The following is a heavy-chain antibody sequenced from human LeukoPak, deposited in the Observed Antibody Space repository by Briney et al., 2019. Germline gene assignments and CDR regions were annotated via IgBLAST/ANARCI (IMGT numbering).Heavy chain of an antibody. CDR2: IRYDGSNK. Sequence: GGSLRLSCAASGFTFSSYGMHWVRQAPGKGLEWVAFIRYDGSNKYYADSVKGRFTISRDNSKNTLYLQMNRLRAEDTAVYYCAKYQGHYYGSGDFFYWGQAALATDSS. J-gene: IGHJ4*02. CDR1: GFTFSSYG. CDR3: AKYQGHYYGSGDFFY. D-gene: IGHD3-10*01. V-gene: IGHV3-30*02.